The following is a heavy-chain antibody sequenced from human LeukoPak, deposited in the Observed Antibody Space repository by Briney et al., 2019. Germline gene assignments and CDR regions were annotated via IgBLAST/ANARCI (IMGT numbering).Heavy chain of an antibody. CDR1: GGSISSYY. J-gene: IGHJ3*02. V-gene: IGHV4-59*01. CDR2: IYYSGST. Sequence: SETLSLTCTVSGGSISSYYWSWIRQPPGKGLEWIGYIYYSGSTNYNPSLKSRVTISVDTSKNQFSLKLSSVTAADTAVYYCARATGGVVPAANGPDAFDIWGQGTMVTVSS. CDR3: ARATGGVVPAANGPDAFDI. D-gene: IGHD2-2*01.